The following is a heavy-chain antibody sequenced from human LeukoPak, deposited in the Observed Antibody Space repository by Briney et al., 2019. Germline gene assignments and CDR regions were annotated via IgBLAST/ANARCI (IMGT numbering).Heavy chain of an antibody. Sequence: SETLSLTCAVYGGSFSGYYWSWIRQPPGKGLEWIGEINHSGSTNYNPSLKSRVTISVDTSKNQFSLKLSSMTAADTAVYYCARGGIAVAGRFRYDYWGQGTLVTVSS. V-gene: IGHV4-34*01. D-gene: IGHD6-19*01. J-gene: IGHJ4*02. CDR1: GGSFSGYY. CDR2: INHSGST. CDR3: ARGGIAVAGRFRYDY.